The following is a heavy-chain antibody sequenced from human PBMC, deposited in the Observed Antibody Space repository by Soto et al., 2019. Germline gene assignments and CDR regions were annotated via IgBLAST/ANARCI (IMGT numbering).Heavy chain of an antibody. J-gene: IGHJ6*02. Sequence: SVKVSCKASGGTFSSYAISWVRQAPGQGLEWVGGIIPIFGTANYAQKFQGRVTITADESTSTAYMELSSLRSEDTAVYYCARGTLDTAMVMPHYGMDVWGQGTTVTVSS. CDR3: ARGTLDTAMVMPHYGMDV. CDR2: IIPIFGTA. CDR1: GGTFSSYA. V-gene: IGHV1-69*13. D-gene: IGHD5-18*01.